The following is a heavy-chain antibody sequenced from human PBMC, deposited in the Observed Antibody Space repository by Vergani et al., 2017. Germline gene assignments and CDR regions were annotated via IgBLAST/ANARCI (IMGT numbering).Heavy chain of an antibody. CDR2: IYYSGST. CDR3: ARDSTVVVAAGFDY. D-gene: IGHD2-15*01. J-gene: IGHJ4*02. Sequence: QLQLQESGPGLVKPSETLSLTCTVSGGSISSSSYYWGWIRQPPGKGLEWIGSIYYSGSTYYNPSLKSRVTISVDTSKNQFSLKLSSVTAADTAVYYCARDSTVVVAAGFDYWGQGTLVTVSS. V-gene: IGHV4-39*07. CDR1: GGSISSSSYY.